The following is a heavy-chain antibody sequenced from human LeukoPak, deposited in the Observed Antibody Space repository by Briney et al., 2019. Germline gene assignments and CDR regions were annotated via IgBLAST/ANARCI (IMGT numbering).Heavy chain of an antibody. CDR3: ARELEGADYFDY. CDR1: RYTFTSYD. CDR2: MNPNSGNT. Sequence: ASVKVSCKASRYTFTSYDINWVRQATGQGLEWMGWMNPNSGNTGYAQKLQGRVTMTTDTSTSTAYMELRSLRSDDTAVYYCARELEGADYFDYWGQGTLVTVSS. D-gene: IGHD1-26*01. J-gene: IGHJ4*02. V-gene: IGHV1-8*01.